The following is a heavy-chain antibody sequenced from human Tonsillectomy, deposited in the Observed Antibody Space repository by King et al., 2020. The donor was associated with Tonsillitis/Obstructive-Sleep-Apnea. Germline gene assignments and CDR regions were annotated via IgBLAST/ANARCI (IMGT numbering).Heavy chain of an antibody. D-gene: IGHD3-22*01. CDR2: VNPSGGST. V-gene: IGHV1-46*01. Sequence: EQLVQSGAEVKKPGASVKVSCKASGYTFTTYFMHWVRQAPGQGLEWMGIVNPSGGSTIYAQKFQGRVTMTRDTSTSTVYMELSSLRSEDTAVYYCARGAPDNSDDYGSWFDPWGQGTLVTVPS. CDR3: ARGAPDNSDDYGSWFDP. J-gene: IGHJ5*02. CDR1: GYTFTTYF.